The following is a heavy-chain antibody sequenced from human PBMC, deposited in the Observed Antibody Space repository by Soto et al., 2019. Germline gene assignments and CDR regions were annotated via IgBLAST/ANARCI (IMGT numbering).Heavy chain of an antibody. J-gene: IGHJ4*02. Sequence: QVQLQESGPGLVKPSQTLSLTCTVSGCSISSGGYYWSWIRQHPGKGLEWIGYIYYSGSTYYNPSLQSQVTIPVDTSKTQFSLKLSPVTAADTAVYYCARGYLAAAGPFDYWGQGTMVTVSS. D-gene: IGHD6-13*01. CDR1: GCSISSGGYY. CDR2: IYYSGST. V-gene: IGHV4-31*01. CDR3: ARGYLAAAGPFDY.